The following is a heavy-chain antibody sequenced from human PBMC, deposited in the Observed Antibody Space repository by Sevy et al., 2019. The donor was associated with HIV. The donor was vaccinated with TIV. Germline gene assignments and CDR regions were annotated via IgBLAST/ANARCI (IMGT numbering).Heavy chain of an antibody. V-gene: IGHV3-9*01. CDR2: ISWNRGSV. D-gene: IGHD1-1*01. CDR1: GFPFNDHA. J-gene: IGHJ6*02. Sequence: GGSLRLSCEASGFPFNDHAMHWVRQAPGKGLEWVAGISWNRGSVGYAGSVKGRFTISRDNAKQSISLQRNSLRADDADLYYGAKDLKRGWDGNNCYPYYDYFYGLDVWGHRTTVTVS. CDR3: AKDLKRGWDGNNCYPYYDYFYGLDV.